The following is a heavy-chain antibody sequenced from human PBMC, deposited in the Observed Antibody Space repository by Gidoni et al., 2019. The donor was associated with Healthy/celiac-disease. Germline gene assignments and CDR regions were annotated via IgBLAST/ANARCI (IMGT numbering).Heavy chain of an antibody. CDR3: ARYVLRFFEWLYGMDV. D-gene: IGHD3-3*01. CDR1: GYTFTSYG. CDR2: ISAYNGNT. Sequence: QVQLVQSGAEVKKPGASVKVSCQASGYTFTSYGISWVRQAPGQGLEWMGWISAYNGNTNYAQKLQGRVTMTTDTSTSTAYMELRSLRADDTAVYYCARYVLRFFEWLYGMDVWGQGTTVTVSS. V-gene: IGHV1-18*04. J-gene: IGHJ6*02.